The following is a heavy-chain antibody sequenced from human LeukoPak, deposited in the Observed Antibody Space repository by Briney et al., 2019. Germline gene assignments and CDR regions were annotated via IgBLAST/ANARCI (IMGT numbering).Heavy chain of an antibody. Sequence: SETLSLTCTVSGGSISSYYWSWIRQPPGKGLEWIGYIYYSGSTNYNPSLKSRVTISVDTSKNQFSLKLSPVTAADTAVYYCARHDRYGAGLDLFDYWGQGTLVTVSS. D-gene: IGHD4-17*01. V-gene: IGHV4-59*08. CDR3: ARHDRYGAGLDLFDY. J-gene: IGHJ4*02. CDR2: IYYSGST. CDR1: GGSISSYY.